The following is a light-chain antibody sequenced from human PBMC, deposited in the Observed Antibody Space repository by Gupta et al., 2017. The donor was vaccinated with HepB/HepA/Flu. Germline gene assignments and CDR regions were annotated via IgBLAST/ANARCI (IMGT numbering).Light chain of an antibody. Sequence: EIVMTQSPATLSVSPGERATLSCRASQRVSSSLAWYQQKPGQAPSLLIYGASTRAPGIPARFSGSGSGTEFTLTISSLQSEDFAVYYCQQYNNWPPLTFGGGTKVEIK. CDR1: QRVSSS. J-gene: IGKJ4*01. V-gene: IGKV3-15*01. CDR3: QQYNNWPPLT. CDR2: GAS.